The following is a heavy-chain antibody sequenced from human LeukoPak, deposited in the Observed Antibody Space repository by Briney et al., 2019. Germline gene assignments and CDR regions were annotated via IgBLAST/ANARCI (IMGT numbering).Heavy chain of an antibody. CDR3: ARATQLWHKYYYYYGMDV. J-gene: IGHJ6*02. D-gene: IGHD5-18*01. Sequence: GGSLRLSCAASGFTVSSNYMSWVRQAPGKGLEWVSVIYSGGSTYYADSVKGRFTISRDNSKNTLYLQMNSLRAEDTAVYYCARATQLWHKYYYYYGMDVWGQGTTVTVSS. CDR2: IYSGGST. V-gene: IGHV3-53*01. CDR1: GFTVSSNY.